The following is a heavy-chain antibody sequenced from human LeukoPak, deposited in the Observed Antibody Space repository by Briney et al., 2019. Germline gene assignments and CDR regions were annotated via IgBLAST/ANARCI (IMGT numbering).Heavy chain of an antibody. CDR2: ISSSSSYI. V-gene: IGHV3-21*01. Sequence: GGSLRLSCAASGFTFSSYSMNWVRQAPGKGLEWVSSISSSSSYIYYADSVKGRFTISRDNAKNSLYLQMNSLRAEDTAVYYCAREQLQVGATAPFDYWGQGTLVTVSS. CDR1: GFTFSSYS. CDR3: AREQLQVGATAPFDY. D-gene: IGHD1-26*01. J-gene: IGHJ4*02.